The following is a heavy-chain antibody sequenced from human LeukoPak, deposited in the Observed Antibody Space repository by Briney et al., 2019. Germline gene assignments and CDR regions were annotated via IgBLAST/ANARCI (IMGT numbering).Heavy chain of an antibody. D-gene: IGHD2-2*01. J-gene: IGHJ4*02. CDR2: IYSGGST. V-gene: IGHV3-53*01. Sequence: GGSLRLSCAASGLTVSSNYMSWVRQAPGKGLECVSVIYSGGSTYYADSVKGRFTISRDNSGNTLYLQMNSLRAEDTAVYYCARELGYCSSTSCPRGQGTLVTVSS. CDR3: ARELGYCSSTSCP. CDR1: GLTVSSNY.